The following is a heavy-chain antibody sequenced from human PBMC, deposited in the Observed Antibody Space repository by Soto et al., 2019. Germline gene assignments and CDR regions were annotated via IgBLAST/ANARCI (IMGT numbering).Heavy chain of an antibody. CDR2: VSTTSSYI. CDR3: ARETPLDPDYGDNPFSDY. J-gene: IGHJ4*02. D-gene: IGHD4-17*01. V-gene: IGHV3-21*01. Sequence: EVQLVESGGGLVKPGGSLRLSCAASGFSLSSYTMHWVRQAPGKGLEWVSLVSTTSSYINYADSVKGRFTISIDNARNSLYLQMNSLRAEDTAVYYCARETPLDPDYGDNPFSDYWGQGTLVTVSS. CDR1: GFSLSSYT.